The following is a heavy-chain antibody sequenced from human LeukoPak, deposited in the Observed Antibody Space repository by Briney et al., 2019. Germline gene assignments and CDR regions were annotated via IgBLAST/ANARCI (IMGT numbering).Heavy chain of an antibody. CDR3: AREPIRTPYYGMDV. CDR1: GYTFTNYA. Sequence: ASLKVSCKASGYTFTNYAISWVRQAPGQGLEWMGCIRTYNGDTNYAQKIQGRVTLTTDTSTSTAYMELRSLRSDDTAVYYCAREPIRTPYYGMDVWGQGTTVTVAS. D-gene: IGHD2-2*02. CDR2: IRTYNGDT. V-gene: IGHV1-18*01. J-gene: IGHJ6*02.